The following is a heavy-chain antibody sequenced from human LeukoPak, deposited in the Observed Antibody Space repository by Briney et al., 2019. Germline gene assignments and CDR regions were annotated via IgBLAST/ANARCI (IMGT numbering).Heavy chain of an antibody. D-gene: IGHD2-2*01. J-gene: IGHJ4*02. V-gene: IGHV4-4*09. CDR2: IYTSGST. CDR1: GGSISSYY. Sequence: SETLSHTCTVSGGSISSYYWSWIRQPPGKGLEWIGYIYTSGSTNYNPSLKSRVTISVDTSKNQFSLKLSSVTAADTAVYYCARKGSTSRNPFDYWGQGTLVTVSS. CDR3: ARKGSTSRNPFDY.